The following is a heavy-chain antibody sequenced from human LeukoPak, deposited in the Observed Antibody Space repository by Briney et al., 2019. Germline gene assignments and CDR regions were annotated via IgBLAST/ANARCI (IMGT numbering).Heavy chain of an antibody. CDR1: GGTFSGYY. D-gene: IGHD6-13*01. J-gene: IGHJ3*02. CDR2: ICHSGSP. V-gene: IGHV4-34*01. CDR3: ARGAVKQQLVGTKRKFGAFDI. Sequence: SETLSLTCAVYGGTFSGYYWSWIRQPPGKGLEWIGEICHSGSPNYNPSLKSRVTISVDTSKDQFSLKLSSVTAADTAVYYCARGAVKQQLVGTKRKFGAFDIWGQGTIVTVSS.